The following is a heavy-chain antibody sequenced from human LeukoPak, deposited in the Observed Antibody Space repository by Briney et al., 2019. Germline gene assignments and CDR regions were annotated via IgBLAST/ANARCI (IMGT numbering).Heavy chain of an antibody. CDR2: IYYSGST. V-gene: IGHV4-39*01. CDR3: ARLVATLGYFDY. Sequence: SETLSLTXTVSSGSICSSSYYWGWIRQPPGKGLEWIANIYYSGSTYYNPALKSRVTISVDTSNNHFSLKLSSVTAADTAVYYCARLVATLGYFDYWGQGTLVTVSS. J-gene: IGHJ4*02. CDR1: SGSICSSSYY. D-gene: IGHD5-12*01.